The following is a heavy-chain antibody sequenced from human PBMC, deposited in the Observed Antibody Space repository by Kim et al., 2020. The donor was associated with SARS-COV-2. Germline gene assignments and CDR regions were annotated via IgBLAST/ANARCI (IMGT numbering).Heavy chain of an antibody. J-gene: IGHJ3*02. CDR2: INHSGST. V-gene: IGHV4-34*01. CDR1: GGSFSGYY. CDR3: ARGPGPYDAFDI. Sequence: SETLSLTCAVYGGSFSGYYWSWIRQPPGKGLEWIGEINHSGSTNYNPSLKSRVTISVDTSKNQFSLKLSSVTAADTAVYYCARGPGPYDAFDIWGQGTMVTVSS.